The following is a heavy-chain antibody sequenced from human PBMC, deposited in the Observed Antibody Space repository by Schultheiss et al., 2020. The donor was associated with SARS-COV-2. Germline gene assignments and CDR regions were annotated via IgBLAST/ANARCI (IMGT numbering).Heavy chain of an antibody. CDR1: GGSFSGYY. J-gene: IGHJ5*02. V-gene: IGHV4-34*01. D-gene: IGHD5-18*01. CDR3: ARRRGYTYGHWGGNWFDP. CDR2: INHSGST. Sequence: SETLSLTCAVYGGSFSGYYWSWIRQPPGKGLEWIGEINHSGSTNYNPSLKSRVTISVDTSKNQFSLKLSSVTAADTAVYYCARRRGYTYGHWGGNWFDPWGQGTLVTVAS.